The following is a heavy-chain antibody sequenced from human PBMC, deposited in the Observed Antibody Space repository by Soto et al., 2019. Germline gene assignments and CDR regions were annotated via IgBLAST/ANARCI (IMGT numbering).Heavy chain of an antibody. J-gene: IGHJ4*02. CDR3: GRYLYRWRFAD. CDR2: IYYTGSA. V-gene: IGHV4-59*01. D-gene: IGHD3-16*02. CDR1: GDSFTNFY. Sequence: SETLSLTCTVSGDSFTNFYWNWIRQPPGKGLEWVGHIYYTGSANHNPSLKSRVSLSIDTSKNQISLKLSSVTAADTAVYYCGRYLYRWRFADWGQGTLVTVSS.